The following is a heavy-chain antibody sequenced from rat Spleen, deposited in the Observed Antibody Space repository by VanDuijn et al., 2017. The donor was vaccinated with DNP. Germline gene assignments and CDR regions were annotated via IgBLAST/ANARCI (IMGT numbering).Heavy chain of an antibody. CDR3: AKHDGTEGIDFDY. CDR2: ISTSGGST. D-gene: IGHD1-11*01. J-gene: IGHJ2*01. Sequence: EVKLVESGGGLVRPGGSLKLSCAASGFTFSSFPMAWVRQAPTKGLEWVATISTSGGSTYYRDSVKGRFTISRDNAKSTLYLQMNSLRSEDTATYYCAKHDGTEGIDFDYWGQGVMVTVSS. CDR1: GFTFSSFP. V-gene: IGHV5-46*01.